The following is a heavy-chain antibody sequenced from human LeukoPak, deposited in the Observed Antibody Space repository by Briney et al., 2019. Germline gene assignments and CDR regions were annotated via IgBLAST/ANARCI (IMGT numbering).Heavy chain of an antibody. CDR2: ISSSGSTI. CDR1: GFTFDDYG. Sequence: GGSLRLSCAASGFTFDDYGMSWVRQAPGKGLEWVSYISSSGSTIYYADSVKGRFTISRDNAKDSLYLQMNSLRAEDTAVYYCARDSSYGEIAGVDAFDIWGQGTMVTVSS. D-gene: IGHD5-18*01. CDR3: ARDSSYGEIAGVDAFDI. J-gene: IGHJ3*02. V-gene: IGHV3-11*04.